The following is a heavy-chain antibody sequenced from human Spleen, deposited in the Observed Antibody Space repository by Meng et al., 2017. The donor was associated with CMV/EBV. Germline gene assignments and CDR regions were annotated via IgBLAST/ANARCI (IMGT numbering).Heavy chain of an antibody. CDR3: ARGYCSSTSCYEGADY. D-gene: IGHD2-2*01. V-gene: IGHV1-2*02. CDR2: INPNSGGT. CDR1: GYSFTAYY. Sequence: ASVKVSCKASGYSFTAYYLHWVRQVPGQGLEWMAWINPNSGGTNYAQKFQGRVTMTRDTSISTAYMGLSRLRSDDTAVYYCARGYCSSTSCYEGADYWGQGTLVTVSS. J-gene: IGHJ4*02.